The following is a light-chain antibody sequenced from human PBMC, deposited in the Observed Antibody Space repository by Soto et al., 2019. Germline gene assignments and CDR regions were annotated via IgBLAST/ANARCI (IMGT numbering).Light chain of an antibody. CDR1: QSISSW. CDR3: QQYNSFTWT. V-gene: IGKV1-5*03. CDR2: KAS. J-gene: IGKJ1*01. Sequence: DIQMTQSPATLSASVGDRVTITCRASQSISSWLAWYQQKPGKAPKLLIYKASSLESGVPSRFSGSGSGTEFTLTISSLQPDDFATYYCQQYNSFTWTVGQGTTV.